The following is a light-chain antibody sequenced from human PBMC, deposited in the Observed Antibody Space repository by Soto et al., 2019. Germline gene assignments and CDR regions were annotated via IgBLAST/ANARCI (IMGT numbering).Light chain of an antibody. CDR1: QSVSSSY. J-gene: IGKJ2*01. CDR3: QQYGSSPNT. CDR2: GAS. V-gene: IGKV3-20*01. Sequence: EIVLTQSPGTLSLSPGERATLSCRASQSVSSSYLAWYQQKPGQAPRLLIYGASSRATGIPDRYSGSGYGKDFTLTISRLEPEDFAGYYCQQYGSSPNTFGQGTKLEIK.